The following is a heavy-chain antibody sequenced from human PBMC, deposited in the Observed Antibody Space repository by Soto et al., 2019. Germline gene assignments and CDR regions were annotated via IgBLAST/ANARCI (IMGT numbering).Heavy chain of an antibody. CDR2: IYYSGST. J-gene: IGHJ5*02. CDR1: GGSISSSSYY. V-gene: IGHV4-39*01. Sequence: SETLSLTCTVSGGSISSSSYYWGWIRQPPGKGMEWIGSIYYSGSTYYNPSLKIRVTISVDTSKNQFSLKLISVTAADTAVYYCARQSGYRDIVVVPASGPMNWFDPWGQGTLVTVSS. CDR3: ARQSGYRDIVVVPASGPMNWFDP. D-gene: IGHD2-2*01.